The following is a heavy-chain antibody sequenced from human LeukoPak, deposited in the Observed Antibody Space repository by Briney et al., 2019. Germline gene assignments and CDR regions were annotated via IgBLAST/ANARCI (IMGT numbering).Heavy chain of an antibody. J-gene: IGHJ4*02. CDR3: ARGGTAMVTAFDY. D-gene: IGHD5-18*01. CDR1: GFTFSSYD. Sequence: GGSLRLSCASSGFTFSSYDMHWVRKATGKGLEWVSAIGTAGDTYYPGSVKGRFTISRENAKNSLYLQMNSLRAGDTAVYYCARGGTAMVTAFDYWGQGTLVTVSS. V-gene: IGHV3-13*04. CDR2: IGTAGDT.